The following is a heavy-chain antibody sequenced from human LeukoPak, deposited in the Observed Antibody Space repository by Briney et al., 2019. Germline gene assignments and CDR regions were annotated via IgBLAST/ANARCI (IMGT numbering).Heavy chain of an antibody. D-gene: IGHD3-16*01. Sequence: GGSLRLSCAVSGFTFSSYWMHWVRQAPGKGLVWVSRIDRDGSRINYADSVKGRFTISRDNAKNSLYLQMSNLRAEDTAVYFCARGGGLDVWGQGATVTVSS. CDR3: ARGGGLDV. V-gene: IGHV3-74*01. J-gene: IGHJ6*02. CDR1: GFTFSSYW. CDR2: IDRDGSRI.